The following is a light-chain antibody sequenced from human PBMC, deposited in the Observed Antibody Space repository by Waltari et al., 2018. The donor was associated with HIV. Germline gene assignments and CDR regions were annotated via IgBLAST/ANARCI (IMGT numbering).Light chain of an antibody. CDR3: TAWDSSLSAWV. CDR2: RNN. CDR1: SNNVAYEG. Sequence: QAGLTQPPSVSKGLRQTATLTCTGNSNNVAYEGAAWLQQHQGHPPKLLSCRNNNRPSGISERFSASRSGDTASLTITGLQPEDEADYYCTAWDSSLSAWVFGGGTKLTVL. J-gene: IGLJ3*02. V-gene: IGLV10-54*01.